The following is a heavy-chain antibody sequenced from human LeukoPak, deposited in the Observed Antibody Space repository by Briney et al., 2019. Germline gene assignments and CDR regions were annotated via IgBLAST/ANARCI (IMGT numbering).Heavy chain of an antibody. J-gene: IGHJ4*02. CDR2: IYHSGST. CDR3: ARHAVYAGSGWSFDY. D-gene: IGHD6-19*01. V-gene: IGHV4-30-2*01. CDR1: GGSISSGGYY. Sequence: PSETLSLTCTVSGGSISSGGYYWSWIRQPPGKGLEWIGYIYHSGSTYYNPSLKSRVTISVDRSKNQFSLKLSSVTAADTAVYYCARHAVYAGSGWSFDYWGKGTLVTVSS.